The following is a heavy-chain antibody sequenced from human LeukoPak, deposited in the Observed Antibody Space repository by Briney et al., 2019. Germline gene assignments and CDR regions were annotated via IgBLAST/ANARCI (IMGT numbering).Heavy chain of an antibody. J-gene: IGHJ4*02. CDR2: IKQDGSDR. D-gene: IGHD2-2*01. CDR1: GFTFSSYW. V-gene: IGHV3-7*01. Sequence: GGSLRLSCAVSGFTFSSYWMTWVRQAPGKGLEWVANIKQDGSDRYYVDSVKGRSTISRDNAKNSLYLQMNSLRAEDTAVYYCAQLRTLDYWGQGTLVTVSS. CDR3: AQLRTLDY.